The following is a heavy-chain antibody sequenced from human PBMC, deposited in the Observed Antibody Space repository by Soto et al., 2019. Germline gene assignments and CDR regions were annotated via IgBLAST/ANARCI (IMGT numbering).Heavy chain of an antibody. Sequence: QVQLVQSGAEVKKPGSSVKVSCKASGGTFSSYAISWVRQAPGQGLEWMGGIIPIFGTANYAQKFQGRVTITADESTSTAYLELRSLRSEDTALYYCARVGGPSYCSGGSCYYFDYWGQGPLVTVSS. CDR1: GGTFSSYA. J-gene: IGHJ4*02. CDR3: ARVGGPSYCSGGSCYYFDY. CDR2: IIPIFGTA. V-gene: IGHV1-69*01. D-gene: IGHD2-15*01.